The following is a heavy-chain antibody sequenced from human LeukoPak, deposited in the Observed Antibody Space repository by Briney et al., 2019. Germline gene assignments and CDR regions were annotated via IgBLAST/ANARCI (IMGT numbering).Heavy chain of an antibody. V-gene: IGHV3-7*01. CDR3: ARFSGRN. Sequence: GGSLRLSCAASGFTFSSSAMNWVRQAPGKGLEWVANIKQDGSAKYYVDSVKGRFTISRDNAKNSLYLQMGSLRAEDTAVYYCARFSGRNWGQGTLVTVSS. D-gene: IGHD2-15*01. J-gene: IGHJ4*02. CDR1: GFTFSSSA. CDR2: IKQDGSAK.